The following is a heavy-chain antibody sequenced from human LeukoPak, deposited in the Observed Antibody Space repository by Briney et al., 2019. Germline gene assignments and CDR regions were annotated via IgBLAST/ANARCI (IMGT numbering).Heavy chain of an antibody. J-gene: IGHJ4*02. CDR1: GFNFNIYN. D-gene: IGHD5-12*01. CDR2: ISSRSATI. V-gene: IGHV3-48*01. Sequence: GGSLRLSCAASGFNFNIYNMNWVRQAPGKGLEWVSYISSRSATIYYADSVKGRFTISRDNSKNTLYLQMNSLRAEDTAVYYCAKGFSGYDFPALFDYWGQGTLVTVSS. CDR3: AKGFSGYDFPALFDY.